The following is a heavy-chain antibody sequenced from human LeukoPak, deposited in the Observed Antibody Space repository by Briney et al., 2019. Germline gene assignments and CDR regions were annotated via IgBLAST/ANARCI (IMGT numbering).Heavy chain of an antibody. J-gene: IGHJ4*02. CDR3: ARDTEYYDFWSGYYKRGSIDY. CDR1: GFTFSSYW. V-gene: IGHV3-7*01. Sequence: GGSLRLSCAASGFTFSSYWMSWVRQAPGKGLEWVANIKRDGSEKYYVDSVKGRFTISRDDAKNSLYLQMNSLRVEDTAVYYCARDTEYYDFWSGYYKRGSIDYWGQGTLVTVSS. D-gene: IGHD3-3*01. CDR2: IKRDGSEK.